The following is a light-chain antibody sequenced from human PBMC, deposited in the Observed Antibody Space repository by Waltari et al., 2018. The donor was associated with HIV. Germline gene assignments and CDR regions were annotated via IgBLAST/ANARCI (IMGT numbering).Light chain of an antibody. V-gene: IGLV1-47*01. Sequence: QSVLTQPPSASGTPGQRVTISCSGSSSNIGSYYVYWYQQLPGTAPKLLIYSNNQRPSGVRDRFSGSKSGTSASLAISGLRSEDEADYYCAAWTDSLSGVVFGGGTKLSVL. CDR3: AAWTDSLSGVV. CDR2: SNN. CDR1: SSNIGSYY. J-gene: IGLJ2*01.